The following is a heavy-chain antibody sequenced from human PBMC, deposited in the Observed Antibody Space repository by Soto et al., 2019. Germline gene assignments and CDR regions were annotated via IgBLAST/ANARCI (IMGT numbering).Heavy chain of an antibody. CDR1: GFTFSTYA. CDR2: ISDGGGRT. V-gene: IGHV3-23*01. D-gene: IGHD3-10*01. Sequence: GGSLRLSCAASGFTFSTYAMSWVRQAPGKGLEWVSTISDGGGRTYYAASVKGRFTISRDNSKNTLYLLMNSLSAEDTALYYCAKFHGSGTYYNFPDYWGQGTLVTVSS. J-gene: IGHJ4*02. CDR3: AKFHGSGTYYNFPDY.